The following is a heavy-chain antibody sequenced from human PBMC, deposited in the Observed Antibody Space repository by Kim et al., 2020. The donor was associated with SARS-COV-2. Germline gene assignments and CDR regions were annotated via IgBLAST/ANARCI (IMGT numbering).Heavy chain of an antibody. CDR1: GGSISSSSYY. V-gene: IGHV4-39*01. CDR3: ARTPQAVAGTLVDY. J-gene: IGHJ4*02. D-gene: IGHD6-19*01. Sequence: SETLSLTCTVSGGSISSSSYYWGWIRQPPGKGLEWIGSIYYSGSTYYNPSLKSRVTISVDTSKNQFSLKLSSVTAADTAVYYCARTPQAVAGTLVDYWGQGTLVTVSS. CDR2: IYYSGST.